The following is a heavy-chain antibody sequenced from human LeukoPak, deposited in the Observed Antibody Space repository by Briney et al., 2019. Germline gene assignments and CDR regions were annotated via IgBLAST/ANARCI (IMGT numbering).Heavy chain of an antibody. CDR2: ITEDGSEK. D-gene: IGHD1-1*01. CDR3: ASNYRGTNWDY. V-gene: IGHV3-7*01. J-gene: IGHJ4*02. Sequence: GGSLRLSCAASGFTFSRYWMSWARQAPGKGLEWLANITEDGSEKYYVDSAEGRFTISRDNVENSLFLQMHSLRAEDTAVYYCASNYRGTNWDYWGQGTLVTVSS. CDR1: GFTFSRYW.